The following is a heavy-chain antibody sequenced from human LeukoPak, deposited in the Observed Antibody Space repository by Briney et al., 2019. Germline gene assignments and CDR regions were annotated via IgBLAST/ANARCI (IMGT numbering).Heavy chain of an antibody. Sequence: SETLSLTCTVSGGSISSSSYYWGWIRQPPGKGLEWIGSIYYSGSTYYNPSLKSRVTISVDTSKNQFSLKLSSVTAADTAVYHCAKDRCSSTSCPNWFDPRGQGTLVTVSP. CDR1: GGSISSSSYY. D-gene: IGHD2-2*01. CDR2: IYYSGST. J-gene: IGHJ5*02. V-gene: IGHV4-39*02. CDR3: AKDRCSSTSCPNWFDP.